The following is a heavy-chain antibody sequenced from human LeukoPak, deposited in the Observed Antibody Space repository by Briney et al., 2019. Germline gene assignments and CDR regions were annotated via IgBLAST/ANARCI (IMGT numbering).Heavy chain of an antibody. CDR2: ISWNSGSI. Sequence: PGGSLRLSCAASGFTFDDYAMHWVRQAPGKGLEWVSGISWNSGSIGYADSVKGRFTISRDNAKNSLYLQMNSLRAEDTAVYYCARDPGSGSYDYWGQGTLVTVSS. V-gene: IGHV3-9*01. J-gene: IGHJ4*02. CDR1: GFTFDDYA. D-gene: IGHD3-10*01. CDR3: ARDPGSGSYDY.